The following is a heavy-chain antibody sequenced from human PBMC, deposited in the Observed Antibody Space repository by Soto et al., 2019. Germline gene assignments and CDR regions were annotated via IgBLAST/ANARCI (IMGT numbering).Heavy chain of an antibody. CDR2: IWYDGSNK. CDR1: GFTFSSYG. CDR3: ARENGGTGFDY. J-gene: IGHJ4*02. V-gene: IGHV3-33*01. D-gene: IGHD2-15*01. Sequence: QVQLVESGGGVVQPGRSLRLSCAASGFTFSSYGMHWVRQAPGKGLEWVAGIWYDGSNKYYADSVKGRFTISRDNSKNTLYLQMNSLRAEDTAVYYCARENGGTGFDYWGQGTLVTVSS.